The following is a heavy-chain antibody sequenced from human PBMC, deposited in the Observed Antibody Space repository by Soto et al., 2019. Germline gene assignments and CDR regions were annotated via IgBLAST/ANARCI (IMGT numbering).Heavy chain of an antibody. D-gene: IGHD6-19*01. J-gene: IGHJ4*02. V-gene: IGHV3-30*03. CDR2: IASDGKDK. CDR3: ARGYSSGPLDY. Sequence: PGGSLRLSCAASGFTFSNYAIHWVRQAPGKGLEWVAVIASDGKDKRYADSVKGRFTISRDNSKNTVYLQMNSLRAEDTAVYYCARGYSSGPLDYWGQGTLVTVSS. CDR1: GFTFSNYA.